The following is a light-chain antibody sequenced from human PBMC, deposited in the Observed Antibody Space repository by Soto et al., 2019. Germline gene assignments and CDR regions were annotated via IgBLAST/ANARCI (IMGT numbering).Light chain of an antibody. Sequence: DTQMTQSPSSLSASVGDRVTFTCQASQNINNYLNWYQQKPGKSPRLLIYDASNLETGVPSRFSGSGSETDFTFTISSLQPEDVATYYCQQYDDLPLTFGGGTKVEIK. J-gene: IGKJ4*01. CDR2: DAS. CDR1: QNINNY. CDR3: QQYDDLPLT. V-gene: IGKV1-33*01.